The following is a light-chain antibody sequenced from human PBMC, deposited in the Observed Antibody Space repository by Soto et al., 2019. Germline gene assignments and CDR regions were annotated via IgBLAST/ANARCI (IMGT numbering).Light chain of an antibody. CDR1: SSDVGSFPY. Sequence: QSALTQPASVSGSPGQSITISCTGTSSDVGSFPYVSWYQQHPGSAPKLLIYEVSDRPSGISDRFSGSKSGNTATLTISGLQSEDDAYYYCSSFTTTSTNVIFGGGTKLPVL. J-gene: IGLJ2*01. V-gene: IGLV2-14*03. CDR2: EVS. CDR3: SSFTTTSTNVI.